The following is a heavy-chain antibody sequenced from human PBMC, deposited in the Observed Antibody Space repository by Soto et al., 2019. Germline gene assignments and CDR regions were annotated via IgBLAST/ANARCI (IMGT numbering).Heavy chain of an antibody. Sequence: PGGSLRLSCAASGFTFSSYAMSWVRQAPGKGLEWVSAISGSGGSTYYADSVKGRFTISRDNSKNTLYLQMNSLRAEDTAVYYCAKVPCCNGDYYYCMDVWGQGTTVTVSS. J-gene: IGHJ6*02. CDR3: AKVPCCNGDYYYCMDV. CDR1: GFTFSSYA. CDR2: ISGSGGST. D-gene: IGHD2-15*01. V-gene: IGHV3-23*01.